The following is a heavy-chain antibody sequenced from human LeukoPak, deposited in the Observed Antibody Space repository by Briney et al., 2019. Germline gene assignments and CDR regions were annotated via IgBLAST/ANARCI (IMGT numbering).Heavy chain of an antibody. Sequence: GGSLRLSCAASGFTFSSYSMNWVRQAPGKGLEWVSSISSSSSYIYYADSVKGRFTTSRDNAKNSLYLQMNSLRAEDTAVYYCARDQVVPAAMNWFDPWGQGTLVTVSS. CDR2: ISSSSSYI. CDR1: GFTFSSYS. CDR3: ARDQVVPAAMNWFDP. J-gene: IGHJ5*02. V-gene: IGHV3-21*01. D-gene: IGHD2-2*01.